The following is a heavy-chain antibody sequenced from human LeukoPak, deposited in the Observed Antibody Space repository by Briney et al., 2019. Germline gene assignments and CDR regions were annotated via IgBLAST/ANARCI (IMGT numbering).Heavy chain of an antibody. CDR1: GGSISSSGYY. CDR2: FYYTGST. D-gene: IGHD5-12*01. J-gene: IGHJ3*02. Sequence: SETLSLTCTVSGGSISSSGYYWDWIRQPPGKGLEWIGNFYYTGSTYYNPSLKSRITISVDTSKNQFSLKLRSVTAADTAVYYCARHSRSGYGDYESAFDIWGQGTMVTISS. CDR3: ARHSRSGYGDYESAFDI. V-gene: IGHV4-39*01.